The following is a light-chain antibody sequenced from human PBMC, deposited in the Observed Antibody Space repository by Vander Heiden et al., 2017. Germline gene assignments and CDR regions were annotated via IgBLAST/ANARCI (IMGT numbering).Light chain of an antibody. J-gene: IGKJ1*01. Sequence: EVVLTQSPVTLSLSPGEKATLSCRASQSVASSFLGWYQQKSGQAPRVLIYSASSRAPGIPDRFRGSGSGTDFTLTITSLDPGDFAVYYCHLYGTSRTFGQGTKVEIK. CDR3: HLYGTSRT. V-gene: IGKV3-20*01. CDR2: SAS. CDR1: QSVASSF.